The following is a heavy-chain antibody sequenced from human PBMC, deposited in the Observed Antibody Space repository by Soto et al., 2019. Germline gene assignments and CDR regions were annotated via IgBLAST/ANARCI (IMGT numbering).Heavy chain of an antibody. V-gene: IGHV3-30*04. CDR2: ISYDGRNK. CDR1: GFTFSSYA. J-gene: IGHJ4*02. D-gene: IGHD5-12*01. Sequence: QVQLVESGGGVVQPGGSLRLSCAASGFTFSSYAMHWVRQAPGKGLEWVAVISYDGRNKYYAVSVQGRFTISRDKSQNPLYLQRNSLRAEDTAVYYCARDVQSSPIVATRFDYWGQGTLVTVSS. CDR3: ARDVQSSPIVATRFDY.